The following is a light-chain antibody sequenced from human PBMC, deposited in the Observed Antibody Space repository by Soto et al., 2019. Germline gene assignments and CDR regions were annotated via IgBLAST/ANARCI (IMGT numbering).Light chain of an antibody. CDR3: QQYVSSPYT. V-gene: IGKV3-20*01. J-gene: IGKJ2*01. CDR1: QSLSSSY. Sequence: EIVLTQSPGTLSLSPGGRATLSCRASQSLSSSYLAWYQQKPGQTPRLLIYGADSRATGIPDRFSGSGSGTDFTLTISRLEPEDFAVYYCQQYVSSPYTFGQGTKLEIK. CDR2: GAD.